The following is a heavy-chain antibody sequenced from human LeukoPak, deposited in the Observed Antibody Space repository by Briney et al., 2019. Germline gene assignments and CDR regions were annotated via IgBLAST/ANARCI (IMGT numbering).Heavy chain of an antibody. V-gene: IGHV4-34*01. D-gene: IGHD6-19*01. J-gene: IGHJ4*02. CDR1: GGSFSGYY. CDR2: INHSGST. Sequence: SETLSLTCAVYGGSFSGYYWSWIRQPPGKGLEWIGEINHSGSTNYNPSLKGRVTISVDTSKNQFSMKLSSVTAADTAVYSCARGGPYSGWFVGYYFDYWGQGTLVTVSS. CDR3: ARGGPYSGWFVGYYFDY.